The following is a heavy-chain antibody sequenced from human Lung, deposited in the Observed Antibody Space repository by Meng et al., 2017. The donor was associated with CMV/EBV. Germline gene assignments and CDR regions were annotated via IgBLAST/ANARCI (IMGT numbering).Heavy chain of an antibody. D-gene: IGHD6-13*01. Sequence: QAPVQVSGPGLGTPSDTLSLTCTVSGDYRTSYYWGWIRQPAGKGLEWIGRISASGNTRYNPSLKSRVTMSVDTSKNQFSLKLSSVTAADTAVYYCARDFGSSWYPNWFDPWGQGTLVTVSS. CDR2: ISASGNT. CDR3: ARDFGSSWYPNWFDP. CDR1: GDYRTSYY. J-gene: IGHJ5*02. V-gene: IGHV4-4*07.